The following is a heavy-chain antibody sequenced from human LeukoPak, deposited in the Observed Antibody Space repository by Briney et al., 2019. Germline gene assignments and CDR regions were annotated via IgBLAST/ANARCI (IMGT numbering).Heavy chain of an antibody. CDR3: ARAFYSSSSGGGNYFDS. CDR2: LNPNNGTT. D-gene: IGHD6-6*01. V-gene: IGHV1-8*01. J-gene: IGHJ4*01. CDR1: GYTFTSFD. Sequence: ASVKVSCTPSGYTFTSFDINWVRQAPGQGLEWMGYLNPNNGTTGYAHNFQGRVTLPRATSRGTAYMEVNSLKSDDTAIYSCARAFYSSSSGGGNYFDSWGLGTMVTVSS.